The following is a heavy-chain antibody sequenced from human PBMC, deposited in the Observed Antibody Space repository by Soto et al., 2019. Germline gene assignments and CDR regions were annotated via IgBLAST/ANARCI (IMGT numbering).Heavy chain of an antibody. CDR1: GGSFSGYY. V-gene: IGHV4-34*01. CDR3: ARGVAARPRHYYYYYYMDV. J-gene: IGHJ6*03. D-gene: IGHD6-6*01. Sequence: LSLTCAVYGGSFSGYYWSWIRQPPGKGLEWIGEINHSGSTNYNPSLKSRVTISVDTSKNQFSLKLSSVTAADTAVYYCARGVAARPRHYYYYYYMDVWGKGTTVTVSS. CDR2: INHSGST.